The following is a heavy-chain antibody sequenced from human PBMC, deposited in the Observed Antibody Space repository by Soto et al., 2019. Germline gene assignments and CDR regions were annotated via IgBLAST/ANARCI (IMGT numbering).Heavy chain of an antibody. Sequence: QVQLVQSGAEVKKPGASVKVSCKASGYTFTSYGISWVRQAPGQGLEWMGWISAYNGNTNYAQKLQGRVTMTTDTSTSTAYMALRSLRSDDTAVYYCARVPQVIKYQLLSLNWFDPWGQGTLVTVSS. CDR3: ARVPQVIKYQLLSLNWFDP. D-gene: IGHD2-2*01. CDR1: GYTFTSYG. CDR2: ISAYNGNT. V-gene: IGHV1-18*01. J-gene: IGHJ5*02.